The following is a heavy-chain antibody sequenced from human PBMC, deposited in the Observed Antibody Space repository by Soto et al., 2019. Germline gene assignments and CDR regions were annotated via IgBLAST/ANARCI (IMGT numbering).Heavy chain of an antibody. CDR2: IKQDGSEK. CDR3: ARGGPQYGSGSYYQH. V-gene: IGHV3-7*01. J-gene: IGHJ1*01. Sequence: GGSLRLSCAASGFTFSSYWMSWVRQAPGKGLEWVANIKQDGSEKYYVDSVKGRFTISRDNAKNSLYLQMNSLRAEDTAVYYCARGGPQYGSGSYYQHWGQGTLVTVSS. CDR1: GFTFSSYW. D-gene: IGHD3-10*01.